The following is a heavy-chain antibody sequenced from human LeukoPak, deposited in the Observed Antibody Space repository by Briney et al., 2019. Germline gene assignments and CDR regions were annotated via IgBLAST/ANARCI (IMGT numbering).Heavy chain of an antibody. CDR2: ISSSSSSI. J-gene: IGHJ3*02. D-gene: IGHD6-6*01. CDR1: GFTFSSYS. Sequence: GGSMRLSCAASGFTFSSYSMNWVRQPPGKGLEWVSSISSSSSSIYYADSVQGPYTSSRDTDKTSLYLQMNSLRAEDTAVYYCERDAGYSSSRTFDIWGQGTMVTVSS. CDR3: ERDAGYSSSRTFDI. V-gene: IGHV3-21*01.